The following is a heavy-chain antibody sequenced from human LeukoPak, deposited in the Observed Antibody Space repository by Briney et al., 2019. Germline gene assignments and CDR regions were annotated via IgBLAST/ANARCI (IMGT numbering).Heavy chain of an antibody. CDR2: ISYDGSNK. D-gene: IGHD3-10*01. J-gene: IGHJ4*02. V-gene: IGHV3-30-3*01. CDR1: GFTFSSYA. CDR3: ARDQAEFGTNYYFDY. Sequence: GRSLRLSCAASGFTFSSYAMHWVRQAPGKGLEWVAVISYDGSNKYYADSVKSRFTISRDNSKNTLYLQMNSLRAEDTAVYYCARDQAEFGTNYYFDYWGQGSLVTVSS.